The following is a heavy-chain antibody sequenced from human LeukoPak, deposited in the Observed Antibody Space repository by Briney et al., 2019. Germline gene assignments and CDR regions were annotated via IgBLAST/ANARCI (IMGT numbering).Heavy chain of an antibody. CDR1: GLTFSSYA. J-gene: IGHJ4*02. V-gene: IGHV3-23*01. CDR2: ISGSGSST. Sequence: GGSLRLSCAASGLTFSSYAMSWVRQAPGKGLEWVSGISGSGSSTFYADSVKGRFTISRDNSKNTLYLQMNSLRAEDTAVYYCATQSGVLMGDDYWGQGTLVTVSS. D-gene: IGHD3-16*01. CDR3: ATQSGVLMGDDY.